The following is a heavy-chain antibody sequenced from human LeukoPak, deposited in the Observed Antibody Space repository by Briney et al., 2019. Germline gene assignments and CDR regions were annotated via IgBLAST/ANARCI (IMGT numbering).Heavy chain of an antibody. D-gene: IGHD3-22*01. V-gene: IGHV4-4*07. CDR2: IYTSGST. Sequence: SETLSLTCTVSGGSISTYYWSWIRQPAGKGLEWIGRIYTSGSTSYNPSLKSRVTMSVDTSKNQFSLNLSSVTAADTAVYYCTRDLYYYDSRRDAFDIWGQGTMDTVSS. CDR3: TRDLYYYDSRRDAFDI. CDR1: GGSISTYY. J-gene: IGHJ3*02.